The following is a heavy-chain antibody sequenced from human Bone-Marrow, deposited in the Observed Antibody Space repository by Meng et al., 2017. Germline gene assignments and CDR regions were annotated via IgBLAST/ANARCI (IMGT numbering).Heavy chain of an antibody. D-gene: IGHD3-10*01. CDR2: LNPDNDNT. V-gene: IGHV1-3*01. CDR1: GYTFATYP. CDR3: ARYGSGSYLD. J-gene: IGHJ4*02. Sequence: QVQLVQSGTEVTKPGASVKVSCKASGYTFATYPSLWVRQAPGQGLEWMGWLNPDNDNTRYSQRFQGRLTISRDTSASTAYMELNTLTSEDPAVYYCARYGSGSYLDWGQGALVTVSS.